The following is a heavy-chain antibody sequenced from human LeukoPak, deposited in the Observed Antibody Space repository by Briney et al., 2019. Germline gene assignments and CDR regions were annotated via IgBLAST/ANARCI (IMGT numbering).Heavy chain of an antibody. V-gene: IGHV3-23*01. D-gene: IGHD2/OR15-2a*01. CDR2: ISGSGGST. CDR1: GFTFSSYA. J-gene: IGHJ3*02. CDR3: AKDVIARGAFDI. Sequence: GGSLRLSCAASGFTFSSYAMSWVRQAPGKGLEWVSAISGSGGSTYYADSVKGRFTIYRDNSKNTLYLQMNSLRAEDTAVYYCAKDVIARGAFDIWGQGTMVTVSS.